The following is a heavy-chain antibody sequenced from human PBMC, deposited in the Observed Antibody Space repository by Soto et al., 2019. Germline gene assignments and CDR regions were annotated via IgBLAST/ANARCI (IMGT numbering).Heavy chain of an antibody. V-gene: IGHV1-3*01. J-gene: IGHJ4*02. D-gene: IGHD3-22*01. CDR2: IDAGNGNT. CDR3: ARAGDSSGYFYYFDY. CDR1: GYTLTSYA. Sequence: GASVKVSCKASGYTLTSYAMHWVRQAPGQRLEWMGWIDAGNGNTKYSQKFQGRVTFTRDTSASTAYMELSSLRSEDTAVYYCARAGDSSGYFYYFDYWGQGTLVTVSS.